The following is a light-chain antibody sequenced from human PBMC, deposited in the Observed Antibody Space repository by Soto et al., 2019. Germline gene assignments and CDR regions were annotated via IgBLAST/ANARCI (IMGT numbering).Light chain of an antibody. CDR2: DVN. V-gene: IGLV2-11*01. J-gene: IGLJ3*02. Sequence: QSALTQPRSVSGSPGQSVTISCTGTSSDVGGYDYVSWYQQHPGKAPKLIIYDVNTRPSGVPDRFSGSKSGSTASLTISGLQAEDEADYYCSSYAGSFTWVFGGGTKLTVL. CDR1: SSDVGGYDY. CDR3: SSYAGSFTWV.